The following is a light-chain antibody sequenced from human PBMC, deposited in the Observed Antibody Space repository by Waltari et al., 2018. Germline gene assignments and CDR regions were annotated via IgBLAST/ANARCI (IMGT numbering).Light chain of an antibody. CDR1: ALPKQY. CDR2: KDN. V-gene: IGLV3-25*03. J-gene: IGLJ2*01. Sequence: SYELTQPPSVSVSPGQTATITCSGDALPKQYTYWYHQKPGQAPVLVIYKDNERPSGSPVRFAASKSGTTATLTISGAQAEDEADYYCQSADSSGNFLVFGGGTKLTVL. CDR3: QSADSSGNFLV.